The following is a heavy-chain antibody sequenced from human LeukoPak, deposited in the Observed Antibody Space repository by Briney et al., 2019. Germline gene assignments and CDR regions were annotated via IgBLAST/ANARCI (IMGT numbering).Heavy chain of an antibody. CDR3: AELGITMIGGV. CDR2: ISGSGGST. Sequence: GGSLRLSCTPSGFRFGDYAMSWVRQAPGKGLEWVSGISGSGGSTYYAYSVKGRFTISRDNAKNSLYLQMNSLRAEDTAVYYCAELGITMIGGVWGKGTTVTISS. D-gene: IGHD3-10*02. CDR1: GFRFGDYA. J-gene: IGHJ6*04. V-gene: IGHV3-23*01.